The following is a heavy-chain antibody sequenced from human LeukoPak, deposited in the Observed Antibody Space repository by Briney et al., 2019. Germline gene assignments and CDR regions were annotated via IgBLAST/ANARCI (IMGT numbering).Heavy chain of an antibody. CDR3: AREIRYCSSTSCYYFDY. J-gene: IGHJ4*02. D-gene: IGHD2-2*01. CDR2: ISWNSGSI. CDR1: GFTFDDYA. V-gene: IGHV3-9*03. Sequence: GRSLRLSCVASGFTFDDYAMHWVRQAPGKGLEWVSGISWNSGSIGYADSVKGRFTISRDNAKNSLYLQMNSLRAEDMALYYCAREIRYCSSTSCYYFDYWGQGTLVTVSS.